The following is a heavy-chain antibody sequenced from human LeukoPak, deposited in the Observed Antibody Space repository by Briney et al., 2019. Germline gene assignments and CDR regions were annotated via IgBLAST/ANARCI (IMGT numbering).Heavy chain of an antibody. CDR2: VSGSGGTT. Sequence: QTGGSLRLSCAASTLTFSSYAMSWVRQAPGKGLEWVAIVSGSGGTTDYADSVKGRFTISRDNSKNTLYLQMNSLRAEDTAVYYCAKNYDFLTGYANWGQGTLVTVSS. D-gene: IGHD3-9*01. CDR1: TLTFSSYA. J-gene: IGHJ4*02. V-gene: IGHV3-23*01. CDR3: AKNYDFLTGYAN.